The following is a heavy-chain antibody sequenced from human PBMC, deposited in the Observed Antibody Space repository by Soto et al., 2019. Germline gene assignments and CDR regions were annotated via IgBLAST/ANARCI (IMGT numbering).Heavy chain of an antibody. CDR2: LCYNGST. CDR3: ASEIAVATYYFDY. Sequence: SETLSLTFTVSGDSVSSPTKCWSCIRQPPGKALELISYLCYNGSTNYNPSLKIRVTISRYNSKNSLYLQMNSRRDEDTAVYHCASEIAVATYYFDYWRQGPLVTVSS. CDR1: GDSVSSPTKC. J-gene: IGHJ4*02. V-gene: IGHV4-61*01. D-gene: IGHD6-19*01.